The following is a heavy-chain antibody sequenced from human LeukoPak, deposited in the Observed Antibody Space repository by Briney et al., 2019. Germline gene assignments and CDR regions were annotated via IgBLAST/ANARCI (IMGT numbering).Heavy chain of an antibody. CDR2: INHSGST. J-gene: IGHJ4*02. CDR1: GGSFSGYY. V-gene: IGHV4-34*01. CDR3: ARGVRFLEWLPQYNFDY. Sequence: SETLSLTCAVYGGSFSGYYWSWIRQPPGKGLEWIGEINHSGSTNYNPSLKSRVTISVDTSKNQFSLKLSSVTAADTAVYYCARGVRFLEWLPQYNFDYWGQGTLVTVSS. D-gene: IGHD3-3*01.